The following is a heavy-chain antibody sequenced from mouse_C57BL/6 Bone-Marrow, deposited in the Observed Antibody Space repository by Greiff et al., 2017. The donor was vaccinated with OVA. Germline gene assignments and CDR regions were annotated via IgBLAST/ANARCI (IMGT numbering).Heavy chain of an antibody. CDR1: GYTFTSYW. CDR2: IDPSDSYT. V-gene: IGHV1-59*01. CDR3: ARFDYDVRGFDY. Sequence: QVQLQQSGAELVRPGTSVELSCKASGYTFTSYWMHWVKQRPGQGLEWIGVIDPSDSYTNYNQKFKGKATLTVDTSSSTAYMQLSSLTSEDSAVYYCARFDYDVRGFDYWGQGTTLTVSS. D-gene: IGHD2-4*01. J-gene: IGHJ2*01.